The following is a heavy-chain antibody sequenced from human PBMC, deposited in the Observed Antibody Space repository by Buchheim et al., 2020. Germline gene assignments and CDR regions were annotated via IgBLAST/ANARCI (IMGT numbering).Heavy chain of an antibody. CDR3: ARDREAVPLGFDS. CDR1: GFTFSSYW. Sequence: EVQLVESGGGLVQPGGSLRLSCAASGFTFSSYWMHWVRQAPGKGLVWVSRISGGGSDTSYADSVKGRFTISRDNAKNTVFLQMNYLRAEDTALYYCARDREAVPLGFDSWGQGTL. D-gene: IGHD2-15*01. J-gene: IGHJ4*02. V-gene: IGHV3-74*01. CDR2: ISGGGSDT.